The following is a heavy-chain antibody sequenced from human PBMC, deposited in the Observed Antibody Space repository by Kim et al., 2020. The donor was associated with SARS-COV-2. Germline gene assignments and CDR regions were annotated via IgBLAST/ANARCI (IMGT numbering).Heavy chain of an antibody. CDR1: GYTFTSYG. J-gene: IGHJ6*02. CDR3: ARGFSSRITMVRGVMGGMDV. Sequence: ASVKVSCKASGYTFTSYGISWVRQAPGQGLEWMGWISAYNGNTNYAQKLQGRVTMTTDTSTSTAYMELRSLRSDDTAVYYCARGFSSRITMVRGVMGGMDVWGQGTTVTVSS. V-gene: IGHV1-18*01. CDR2: ISAYNGNT. D-gene: IGHD3-10*01.